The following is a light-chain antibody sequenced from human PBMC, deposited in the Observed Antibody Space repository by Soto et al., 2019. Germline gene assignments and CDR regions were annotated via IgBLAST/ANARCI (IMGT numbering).Light chain of an antibody. J-gene: IGKJ4*01. V-gene: IGKV3-20*01. Sequence: EIVVTQSPDTLSLSPGEGATLSCRASQSLSSNYLAWYQQKPGQPPRLLIYGASSRATGVPDRFSGSGSGTHFTLTISKLEPEDFAVYYCQQYSSSPLTFGGGTKVDIK. CDR3: QQYSSSPLT. CDR1: QSLSSNY. CDR2: GAS.